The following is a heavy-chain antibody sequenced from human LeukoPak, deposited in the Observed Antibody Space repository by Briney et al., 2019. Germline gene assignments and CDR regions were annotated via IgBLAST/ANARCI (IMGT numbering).Heavy chain of an antibody. J-gene: IGHJ4*02. CDR1: GYTFTGYY. V-gene: IGHV1-2*02. Sequence: ASVKVSCKASGYTFTGYYIHWVRQAPGRGLEWMGWINPNSGGTKYAQKFQGRVTMTRDTSITTAYMELNRLRSDDTAVYYCATDLYNWNGYVHGAAFDYWGQGTLVTVSS. D-gene: IGHD1-20*01. CDR3: ATDLYNWNGYVHGAAFDY. CDR2: INPNSGGT.